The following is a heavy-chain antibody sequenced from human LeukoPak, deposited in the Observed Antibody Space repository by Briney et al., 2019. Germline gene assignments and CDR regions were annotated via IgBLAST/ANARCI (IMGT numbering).Heavy chain of an antibody. CDR3: ARIGGSYYPFDY. V-gene: IGHV4-59*01. CDR1: GVSIISYY. Sequence: PSETLSLTCTVSGVSIISYYRSWIRQPPGKGPEWIGYIYHTGSSNYNPSLKSRVTISVDTSKNQFSLKLSSVTAADTAVYYCARIGGSYYPFDYWGQGALVTVSS. D-gene: IGHD1-26*01. CDR2: IYHTGSS. J-gene: IGHJ4*02.